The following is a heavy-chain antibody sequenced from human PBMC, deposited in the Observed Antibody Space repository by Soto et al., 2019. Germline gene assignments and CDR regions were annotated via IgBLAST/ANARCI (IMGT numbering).Heavy chain of an antibody. Sequence: QVQLVQSGAEVKKPGASVKVSCKTSGYTFIGYYLNWVRQAPGQGLEWMGWVNPHTGGTHYAQKFDGRVTMTRDTSTYTAYMELSGLKFDDTATYFCARVMAYEQQLVPFDYWGQGTPVTVSS. CDR3: ARVMAYEQQLVPFDY. V-gene: IGHV1-2*02. D-gene: IGHD6-13*01. CDR2: VNPHTGGT. CDR1: GYTFIGYY. J-gene: IGHJ4*02.